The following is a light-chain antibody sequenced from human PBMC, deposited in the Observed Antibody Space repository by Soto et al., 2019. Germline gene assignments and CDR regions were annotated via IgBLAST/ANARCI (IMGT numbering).Light chain of an antibody. CDR2: DTS. V-gene: IGKV3-20*01. J-gene: IGKJ3*01. CDR1: QSVSNNY. Sequence: EIVLTQSPGTLSLSPGERATLSCRASQSVSNNYLAWYQQKPGQPPRLLIYDTSNRAAGIPARFSGSGSGTDFTLTISRLEPEDFAVYYCQQYGSSPLTFGPGTKVDIK. CDR3: QQYGSSPLT.